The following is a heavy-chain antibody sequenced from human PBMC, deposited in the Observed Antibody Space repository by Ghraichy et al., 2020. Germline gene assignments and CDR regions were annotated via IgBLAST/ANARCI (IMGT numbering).Heavy chain of an antibody. J-gene: IGHJ6*02. CDR1: GGSISSSSNY. Sequence: SETLSLTCTVSGGSISSSSNYCGWIRQPPGKGLEWIGSIYYSGSTYYNPSLKSRVTISVDTSKNQFYLKLSPVTAADTAVYYCARVSAARPYRDYYYGMDVWDQGTTVTVS. CDR3: ARVSAARPYRDYYYGMDV. CDR2: IYYSGST. D-gene: IGHD2-2*01. V-gene: IGHV4-39*07.